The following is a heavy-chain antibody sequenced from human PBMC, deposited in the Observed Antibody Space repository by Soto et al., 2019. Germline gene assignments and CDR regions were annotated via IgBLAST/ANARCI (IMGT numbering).Heavy chain of an antibody. V-gene: IGHV1-69*01. CDR2: IIPMFGTT. CDR3: ARESVDYYDENSLRTYFES. D-gene: IGHD3-22*01. Sequence: QVQLVQSGAEVKKPGSSVKVSCKASGGNFTSYAISWVRQAPGQGLEWMGGIIPMFGTTTYAQKFQGRVTITADESTLSAYMEMSSLRSDDTAVYYCARESVDYYDENSLRTYFESWGQGTLVAVSS. CDR1: GGNFTSYA. J-gene: IGHJ4*02.